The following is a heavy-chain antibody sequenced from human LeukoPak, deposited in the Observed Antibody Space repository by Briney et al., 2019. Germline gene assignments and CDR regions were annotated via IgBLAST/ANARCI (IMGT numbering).Heavy chain of an antibody. Sequence: GGSLRLSCAASGFTFSSSWMNWVRQAPGKGPEWVSVIYDGGITYYTDSVKGRFTISRDDSKNTLHLQMNSLRVDDTAVYYCARDRDYSGSGSPDSWGQGTLVTVSS. CDR2: IYDGGIT. CDR3: ARDRDYSGSGSPDS. V-gene: IGHV3-66*01. D-gene: IGHD3-10*01. CDR1: GFTFSSSW. J-gene: IGHJ4*02.